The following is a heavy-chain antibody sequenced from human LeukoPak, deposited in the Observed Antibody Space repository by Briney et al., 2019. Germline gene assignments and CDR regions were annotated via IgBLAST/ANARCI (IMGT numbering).Heavy chain of an antibody. V-gene: IGHV4-59*08. CDR2: VSYSGST. CDR1: GDSENGFH. D-gene: IGHD6-6*01. CDR3: ARGARYSSSSFDY. J-gene: IGHJ4*02. Sequence: SETLSLTCTVFGDSENGFHWSWIRQPPGEGLEWIGCVSYSGSTDYNPSLKSRVTISVDTSKNQFSLKLSSVTAADTAVYYCARGARYSSSSFDYWGQGTLVTVSS.